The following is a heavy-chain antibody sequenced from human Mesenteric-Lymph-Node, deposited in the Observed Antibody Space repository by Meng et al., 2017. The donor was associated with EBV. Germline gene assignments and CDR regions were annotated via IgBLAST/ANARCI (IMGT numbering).Heavy chain of an antibody. D-gene: IGHD2-2*01. CDR2: MNPNNGNT. CDR1: GYAFNNFD. J-gene: IGHJ4*02. V-gene: IGHV1-8*01. CDR3: ARDRGYSSSCDH. Sequence: QGPLWEAGGEVKKPWDSVQVSCKAAGYAFNNFDIIWVRQATGQGLEWMGWMNPNNGNTGYAQKFQGRVTMTRNSAISTAYMELSSLTSEDTALYYCARDRGYSSSCDHWGQGTLVTVSS.